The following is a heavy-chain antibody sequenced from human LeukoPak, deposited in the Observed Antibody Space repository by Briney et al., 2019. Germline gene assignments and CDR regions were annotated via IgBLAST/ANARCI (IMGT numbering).Heavy chain of an antibody. CDR3: AKKRDAFDI. J-gene: IGHJ3*02. V-gene: IGHV3-23*01. Sequence: GGSLGLSCVASGFTFSSYAMGWVRQAPGKRPEWVSSLTDSGGTTYYVDSVKGRFTISRDNSKNTLYLHMNSLRAEDTAMYYCAKKRDAFDIWGQGTVVAVSS. D-gene: IGHD5-24*01. CDR1: GFTFSSYA. CDR2: LTDSGGTT.